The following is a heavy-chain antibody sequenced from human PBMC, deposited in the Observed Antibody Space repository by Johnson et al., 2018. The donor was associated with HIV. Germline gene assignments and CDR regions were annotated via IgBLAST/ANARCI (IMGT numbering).Heavy chain of an antibody. Sequence: QVHLVESGGGLVQPGGSLRLSCAVSGFKFSDFYMTWIRQVPGKGLECVAYISSSGAGIYYADSVRGRFTISRDNAKNSLFLQMNSLSAEDTAIYYCARDPPGRAFDWWGLGTTVTVSS. J-gene: IGHJ3*01. CDR3: ARDPPGRAFDW. CDR2: ISSSGAGI. CDR1: GFKFSDFY. V-gene: IGHV3-11*04.